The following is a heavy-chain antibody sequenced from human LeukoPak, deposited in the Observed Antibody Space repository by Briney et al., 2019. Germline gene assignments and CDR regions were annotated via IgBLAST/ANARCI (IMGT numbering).Heavy chain of an antibody. CDR3: ARDKTPLYYYDSSGYFPDAFDI. CDR2: IYYSGST. Sequence: PSETLSLTCAVYGGSFSGYYWSWIRQHPGKGLEWIGYIYYSGSTYYNPSLKSRVTISVDTSKNQFSLKLSSVTAADTAVYYCARDKTPLYYYDSSGYFPDAFDIWGQGTMVTVSS. V-gene: IGHV4-31*11. D-gene: IGHD3-22*01. CDR1: GGSFSGYY. J-gene: IGHJ3*02.